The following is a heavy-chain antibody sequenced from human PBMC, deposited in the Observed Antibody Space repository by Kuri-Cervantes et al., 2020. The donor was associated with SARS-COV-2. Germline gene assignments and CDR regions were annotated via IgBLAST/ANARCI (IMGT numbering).Heavy chain of an antibody. J-gene: IGHJ4*02. Sequence: GGSLRLSCAASGFIFSTYWMNWVRQAPGKGLEWVANIKQDDTEYYYVDSVRGRFTISRDNAKNSMYLQMNSLRAEDTAIYYCVRGTEDYSGARSFFDSWGQGTPVTVSS. CDR1: GFIFSTYW. CDR3: VRGTEDYSGARSFFDS. V-gene: IGHV3-7*03. D-gene: IGHD4-11*01. CDR2: IKQDDTEY.